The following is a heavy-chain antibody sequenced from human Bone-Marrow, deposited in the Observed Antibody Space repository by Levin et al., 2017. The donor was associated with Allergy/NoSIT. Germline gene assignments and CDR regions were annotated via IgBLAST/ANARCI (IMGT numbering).Heavy chain of an antibody. D-gene: IGHD2/OR15-2a*01. Sequence: PGGSLRLSCATSGFTFSRYGFHWVRQAPGKGLEWVAVIWYDGTNINYVDAVQGRFTISRDTSKSTVFLQMNNLTAEDTAVYYCAREGYAAGTFSFDSWGQGTLVSVSS. CDR1: GFTFSRYG. V-gene: IGHV3-33*01. CDR3: AREGYAAGTFSFDS. J-gene: IGHJ4*02. CDR2: IWYDGTNI.